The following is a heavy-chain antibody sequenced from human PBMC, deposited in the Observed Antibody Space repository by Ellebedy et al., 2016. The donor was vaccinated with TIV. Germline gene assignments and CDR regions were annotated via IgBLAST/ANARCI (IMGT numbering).Heavy chain of an antibody. CDR2: INPGDSDT. J-gene: IGHJ4*02. Sequence: GESLKISXKASGYSFTNYWIAWVRQMPGKGLEWMGIINPGDSDTRYRPSFQGQVTISADKSITTAYLQWSSLKASDTAMYYCVRLPRIAAAGRYFDYWGQGTLVTVSS. V-gene: IGHV5-51*01. CDR1: GYSFTNYW. CDR3: VRLPRIAAAGRYFDY. D-gene: IGHD6-13*01.